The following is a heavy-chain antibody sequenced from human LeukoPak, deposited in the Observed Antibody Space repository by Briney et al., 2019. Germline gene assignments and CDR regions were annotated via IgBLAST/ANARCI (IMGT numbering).Heavy chain of an antibody. CDR1: GYTFTSYG. Sequence: VASVKVSCKASGYTFTSYGISWVRQAPGQGLEWMGWISAYNGNTNYAQKFQGRVTMTTDTSTSTAYMELRSLRSDDTAVFYCARDLLTKKRQTPKSSGDYVPYGYWGQGTLVTVSS. CDR2: ISAYNGNT. D-gene: IGHD4-17*01. V-gene: IGHV1-18*01. CDR3: ARDLLTKKRQTPKSSGDYVPYGY. J-gene: IGHJ4*02.